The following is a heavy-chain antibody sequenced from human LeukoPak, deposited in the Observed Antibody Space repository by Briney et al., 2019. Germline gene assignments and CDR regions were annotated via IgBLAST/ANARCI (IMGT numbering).Heavy chain of an antibody. V-gene: IGHV3-7*03. Sequence: PGGSLRLSCAASGFTFSNYGMNWVRQAPGKGLEWVANIRHDGSEEYYADSVKGRFTFSRDNAKNSVYLQMSSLRAEDTAVYYCTRDKSAGADTGSSFYYWGQGALVTVSS. D-gene: IGHD3-10*01. CDR1: GFTFSNYG. CDR2: IRHDGSEE. CDR3: TRDKSAGADTGSSFYY. J-gene: IGHJ4*02.